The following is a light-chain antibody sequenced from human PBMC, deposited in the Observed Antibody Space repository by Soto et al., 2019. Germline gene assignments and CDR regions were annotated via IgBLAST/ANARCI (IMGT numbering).Light chain of an antibody. Sequence: QSVLTQPPSVSAAPGQRVTISCTGSSSNIGGGYDVHWYQQLPGTAPKLLIYGNSNRPSGVPDRFSGSKSGTSASLAITGLQAEDEADYYCHSYDTSLSGYVFGAGTKLTVL. J-gene: IGLJ1*01. CDR1: SSNIGGGYD. CDR3: HSYDTSLSGYV. V-gene: IGLV1-40*01. CDR2: GNS.